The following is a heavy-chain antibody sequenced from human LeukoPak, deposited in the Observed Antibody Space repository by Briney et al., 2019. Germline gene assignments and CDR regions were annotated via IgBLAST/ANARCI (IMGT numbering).Heavy chain of an antibody. CDR2: IDADGSSA. J-gene: IGHJ3*02. V-gene: IGHV3-74*01. D-gene: IGHD6-19*01. CDR3: AREAAVAGTAFDI. Sequence: GGALRLSCAASGITFSYYWMHWVRQAPGKGLVWVSRIDADGSSATYADSVKGRFTISRDNAKNTLYLQMNSLRAEDTAVYYCAREAAVAGTAFDIWGQGTMVTVSS. CDR1: GITFSYYW.